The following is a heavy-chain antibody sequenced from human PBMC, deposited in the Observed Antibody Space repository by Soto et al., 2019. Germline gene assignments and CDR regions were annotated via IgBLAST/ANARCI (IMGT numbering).Heavy chain of an antibody. CDR3: ARDYYDSSGYYYVFDY. Sequence: SETLSLTGTGSGGSISSYYCSWIRQPAGKGLEWIGRIYTSGSTNYNPSLKSRVTMSVDTSKNQFSLKLSSVTAADTAVYYCARDYYDSSGYYYVFDYCGQGTLVTVSS. CDR2: IYTSGST. V-gene: IGHV4-4*07. D-gene: IGHD3-22*01. J-gene: IGHJ4*02. CDR1: GGSISSYY.